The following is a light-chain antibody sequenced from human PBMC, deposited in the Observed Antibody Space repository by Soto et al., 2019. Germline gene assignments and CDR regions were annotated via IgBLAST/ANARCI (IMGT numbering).Light chain of an antibody. CDR1: QNIHDK. J-gene: IGKJ1*01. CDR3: QEYSNWPKT. V-gene: IGKV3-15*01. Sequence: LMTQYPATLSLSPWERVSLSCRASQNIHDKLAWYQQKSGQAPRLLIFGEFTRAAGVPDRLSGSGSGTEFNLTISSLQSEDSAVYFCQEYSNWPKTFGQGTQVDIK. CDR2: GEF.